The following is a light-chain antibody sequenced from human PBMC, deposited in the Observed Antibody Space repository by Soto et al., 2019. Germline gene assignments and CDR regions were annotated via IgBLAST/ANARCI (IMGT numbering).Light chain of an antibody. J-gene: IGKJ2*01. V-gene: IGKV3-11*01. CDR3: QHRSNWPPYT. CDR1: QSLNND. CDR2: DAS. Sequence: EIVLTQSPAALSLSPGETATLSCRASQSLNNDLAWYQQKPGQAPRLLIYDASDRATGVPARFSGSGSGTDFTLTISSLDPEDFAVYYCQHRSNWPPYTFGQGTKLEI.